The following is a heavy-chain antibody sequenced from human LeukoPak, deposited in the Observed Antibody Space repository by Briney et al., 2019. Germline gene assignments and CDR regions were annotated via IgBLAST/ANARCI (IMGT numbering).Heavy chain of an antibody. J-gene: IGHJ6*04. CDR3: ARDRATGTTNYYYYYGMDV. CDR1: GFTFSTYT. D-gene: IGHD1-1*01. Sequence: PGGSLRLSCAASGFTFSTYTVNWVRQAPGKGLEWVSSISSGTSYIYYADSVKGRFTISRDNAKNSLYQQMNSLRAEDTAVYYCARDRATGTTNYYYYYGMDVWGKGTTVTVSS. V-gene: IGHV3-21*01. CDR2: ISSGTSYI.